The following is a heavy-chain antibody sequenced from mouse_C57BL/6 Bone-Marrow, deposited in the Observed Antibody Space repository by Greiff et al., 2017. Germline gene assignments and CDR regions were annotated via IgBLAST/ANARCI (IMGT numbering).Heavy chain of an antibody. V-gene: IGHV3-6*01. J-gene: IGHJ2*01. D-gene: IGHD1-1*01. Sequence: VQLKQSGPGLVKPSQSLSLTCSVTGYSITSGYYWNWIRQFPGNKLEWMGYISYDGSNNYNPSLKNRISITRDTSKNQFFLKLNSVTTEDTATYYCARDIWDYYGSSYYFDYWGQGTTLTVSS. CDR1: GYSITSGYY. CDR3: ARDIWDYYGSSYYFDY. CDR2: ISYDGSN.